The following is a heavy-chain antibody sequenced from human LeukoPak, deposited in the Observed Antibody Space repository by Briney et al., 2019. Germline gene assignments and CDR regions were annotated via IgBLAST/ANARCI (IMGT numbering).Heavy chain of an antibody. CDR2: IYYSGST. V-gene: IGHV4-39*07. Sequence: SETLSLTCTVSGGSISSSSYYWGWIRQPPGKGLEWIGSIYYSGSTYYNPSLKSRVTISVDTSKNQFSLKLSSVTAADTAVYYCASQKAIGGYYHDAFDIWGQGTMVTVSS. CDR1: GGSISSSSYY. J-gene: IGHJ3*02. D-gene: IGHD3-22*01. CDR3: ASQKAIGGYYHDAFDI.